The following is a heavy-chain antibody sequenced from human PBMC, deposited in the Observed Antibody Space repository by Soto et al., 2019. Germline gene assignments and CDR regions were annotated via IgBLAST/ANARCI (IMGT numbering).Heavy chain of an antibody. V-gene: IGHV3-43*01. CDR1: GFTFDDYT. CDR3: AKDIGVEMATISIDY. Sequence: GGSLRLSCAASGFTFDDYTMHWVRQAPGKGLEWVSLISWDGGSTYYADSVKGRFTISRDNSKNSLYLQMNSLRTEDTALYYCAKDIGVEMATISIDYWGQGTLVTVSS. CDR2: ISWDGGST. D-gene: IGHD5-12*01. J-gene: IGHJ4*02.